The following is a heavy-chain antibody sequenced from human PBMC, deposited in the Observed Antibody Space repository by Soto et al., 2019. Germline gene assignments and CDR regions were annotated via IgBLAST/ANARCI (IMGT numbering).Heavy chain of an antibody. Sequence: EVQLLESGGGLVQPGGSLRLSCAASGFTFSSYAMNWVLQAPGKGLEWVSVISGSGGSTYYADSVKGRFTISRDHSKHTLYLQMNSLSAEDTAVYYCAKRTVGWYFDLWGRGTLVTVSS. D-gene: IGHD4-17*01. V-gene: IGHV3-23*01. J-gene: IGHJ2*01. CDR2: ISGSGGST. CDR1: GFTFSSYA. CDR3: AKRTVGWYFDL.